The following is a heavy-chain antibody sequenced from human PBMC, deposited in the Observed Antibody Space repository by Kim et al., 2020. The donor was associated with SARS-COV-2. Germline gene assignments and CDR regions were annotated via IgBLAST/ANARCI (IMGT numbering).Heavy chain of an antibody. Sequence: GGSLRLSCAASGFTFSSYAMNWVRQAPGKGLEWVSAISGSGGSTYYADSVKGRFTISRDNSKNTLYLQMNSLRAEDTAVYYCEPNGFGDDGGKPWGQGALLTVSS. CDR2: ISGSGGST. CDR1: GFTFSSYA. CDR3: EPNGFGDDGGKP. V-gene: IGHV3-23*01. D-gene: IGHD4-17*01. J-gene: IGHJ5*02.